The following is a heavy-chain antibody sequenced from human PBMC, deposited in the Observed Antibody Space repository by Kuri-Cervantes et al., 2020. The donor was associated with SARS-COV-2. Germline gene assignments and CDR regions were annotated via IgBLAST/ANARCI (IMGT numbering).Heavy chain of an antibody. CDR3: VRSFDH. Sequence: GGSLRLSCAASGFTFSSYWMSWVRQAPGKGLEWVASINQDGSEKYCVDSVKDRFTIPRDNAKNSLDLQMNSLGPEDTAVYYCVRSFDHWGQGQLVTVSS. J-gene: IGHJ4*02. V-gene: IGHV3-7*01. CDR1: GFTFSSYW. CDR2: INQDGSEK.